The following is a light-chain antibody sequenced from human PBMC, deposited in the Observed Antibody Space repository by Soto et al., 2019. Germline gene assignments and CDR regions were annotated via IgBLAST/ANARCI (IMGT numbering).Light chain of an antibody. CDR3: KQYAVWPPKT. CDR1: QSIRRW. Sequence: SQSIRRWLAWYQQKPGKAPKLLFFDAHTLESGVPSRFSGSGSETVFTLNISSLPPEDFAVYCCKQYAVWPPKTFGQGTKVDIK. J-gene: IGKJ1*01. CDR2: DAH. V-gene: IGKV1-5*01.